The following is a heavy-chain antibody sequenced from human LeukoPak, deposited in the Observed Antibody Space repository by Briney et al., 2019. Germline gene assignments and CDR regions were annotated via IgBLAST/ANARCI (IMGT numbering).Heavy chain of an antibody. V-gene: IGHV4-39*01. CDR1: GGSISSYY. CDR2: IYYSGST. CDR3: ARGTSSSWYRWFDY. D-gene: IGHD6-13*01. Sequence: PSETLSLTCTVSGGSISSYYWGWIRQPPGKGLEWIGSIYYSGSTYYNPSLKSRVTISVDTSKNQFSLKLSSVTAADTAVYYCARGTSSSWYRWFDYWGQGTLVTVSS. J-gene: IGHJ4*02.